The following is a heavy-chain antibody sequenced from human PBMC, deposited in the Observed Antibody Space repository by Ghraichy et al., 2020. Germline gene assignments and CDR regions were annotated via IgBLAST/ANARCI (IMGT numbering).Heavy chain of an antibody. V-gene: IGHV3-53*01. CDR2: IHSGGNI. D-gene: IGHD3-22*01. Sequence: GGSLRLSCAVSGFTVSSNYMIWVRQAPGKGLDYVSIIHSGGNIYYADSVRGRFTISRDNSENTLYLQMNSLRAEDTAVYFCARGGIGYYWGLHYWGQGTLVTVSS. CDR3: ARGGIGYYWGLHY. CDR1: GFTVSSNY. J-gene: IGHJ4*02.